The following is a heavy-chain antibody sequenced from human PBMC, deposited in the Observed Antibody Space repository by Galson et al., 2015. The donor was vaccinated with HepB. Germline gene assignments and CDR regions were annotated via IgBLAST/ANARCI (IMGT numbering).Heavy chain of an antibody. D-gene: IGHD4/OR15-4a*01. CDR3: ARDRDYRFDF. CDR2: ISSNGGNT. CDR1: GYTFTING. Sequence: SVKVSCKASGYTFTINGISWVRRTPGQGLEWLGWISSNGGNTKYAQKYQGRITLTRDTSASTAYLELRSLRSDDTAMYYCARDRDYRFDFWGQGTLVTVSS. J-gene: IGHJ4*02. V-gene: IGHV1-18*01.